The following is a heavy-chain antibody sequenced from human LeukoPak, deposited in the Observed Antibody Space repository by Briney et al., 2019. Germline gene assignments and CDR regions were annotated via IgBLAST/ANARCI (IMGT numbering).Heavy chain of an antibody. CDR2: VQNTGSP. V-gene: IGHV4-59*02. CDR3: ARDRYAYSPRRYYFYMDV. CDR1: GGSVRGHY. D-gene: IGHD2-2*01. Sequence: SETLSLTCTVSGGSVRGHYWTWIRQPPGKGLEWIGYVQNTGSPSYNPSLRSRVTMSLDTSSNQFSLNLKSVTAADTAVYFCARDRYAYSPRRYYFYMDVWGGGTTVTDSS. J-gene: IGHJ6*03.